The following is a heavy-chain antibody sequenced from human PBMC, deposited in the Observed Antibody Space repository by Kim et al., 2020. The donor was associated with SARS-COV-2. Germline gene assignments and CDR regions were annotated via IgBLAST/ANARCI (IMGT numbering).Heavy chain of an antibody. J-gene: IGHJ4*02. CDR1: GGSISSSTYY. CDR3: ACNSGWYEPVDY. D-gene: IGHD6-19*01. CDR2: IYYSGST. Sequence: SETLSLTCTVSGGSISSSTYYWGWIRQPPGRGLEWIGSIYYSGSTYYNPSLESRVTISVDTSKNQFSLKLSSVTAADTAVYYCACNSGWYEPVDYWGQGTLVTVSS. V-gene: IGHV4-39*01.